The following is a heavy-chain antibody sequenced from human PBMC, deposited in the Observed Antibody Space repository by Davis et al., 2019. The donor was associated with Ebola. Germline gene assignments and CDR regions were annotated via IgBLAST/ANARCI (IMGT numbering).Heavy chain of an antibody. V-gene: IGHV1-18*01. J-gene: IGHJ4*02. D-gene: IGHD1-1*01. CDR3: ARAQFPTTSDH. CDR2: INPHNGNT. Sequence: AASVKVSCKASGYSFSTYGFSWVRQAPGQGLEWMGWINPHNGNTNYAQNVQGRVIMTSDTATTTAYMEVGSLRSDDTAVYYCARAQFPTTSDHWGQGTLVTVSS. CDR1: GYSFSTYG.